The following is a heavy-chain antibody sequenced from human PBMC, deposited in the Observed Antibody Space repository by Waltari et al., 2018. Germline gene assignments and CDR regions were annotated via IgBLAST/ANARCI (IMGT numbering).Heavy chain of an antibody. CDR1: GGSISSSSYY. Sequence: QVQLQESGPGLVKPSQTLSLTCTVSGGSISSSSYYWSWIRQPAGKGLEWIGYVYTSGNTNYNPSLKSRVTISIDTFKNQFSLRLSSVTAADTAVYYCARERVWGLAFYFDYWGQGTLVTVSS. CDR3: ARERVWGLAFYFDY. D-gene: IGHD7-27*01. CDR2: VYTSGNT. V-gene: IGHV4-61*09. J-gene: IGHJ4*02.